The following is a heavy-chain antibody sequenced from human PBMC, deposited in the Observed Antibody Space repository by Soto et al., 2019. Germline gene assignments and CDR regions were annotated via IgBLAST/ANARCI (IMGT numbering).Heavy chain of an antibody. CDR3: ARTYVPGIAGFDP. V-gene: IGHV3-74*01. CDR2: MSGDGKTI. CDR1: GFTFSNYF. Sequence: LRLSCAASGFTFSNYFMHWVRQVPGEGLVWVSRMSGDGKTISYADSVKGRFTISRDNAKNTLYLQMNSLRVEDTAVYYCARTYVPGIAGFDPWGQGTLVTVSS. D-gene: IGHD1-1*01. J-gene: IGHJ5*02.